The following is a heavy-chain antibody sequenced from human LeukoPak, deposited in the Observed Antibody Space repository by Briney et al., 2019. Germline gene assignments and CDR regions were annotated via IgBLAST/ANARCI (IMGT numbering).Heavy chain of an antibody. D-gene: IGHD6-13*01. CDR2: INHSGST. CDR3: ARHGTIAAAGTELDY. Sequence: SETLSLTCTVYGGSFSGYYWNWIRQPPGKGLEWLGEINHSGSTNYNPSLKSRVTISVDTSKNQFSLKLSSVTAADTAVYYCARHGTIAAAGTELDYWGKETRVTVPS. J-gene: IGHJ4*02. V-gene: IGHV4-34*01. CDR1: GGSFSGYY.